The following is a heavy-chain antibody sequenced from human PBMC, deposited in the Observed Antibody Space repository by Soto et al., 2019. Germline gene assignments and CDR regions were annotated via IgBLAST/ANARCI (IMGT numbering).Heavy chain of an antibody. Sequence: PGESLKISCKGSGYSFTSYWIGWVRQMPGKGLEWMGIIYPGDSDTRYSPSFQGQVTISADKSISTAYLQWSSLKASDTAMYYCARARLWFGELQARAYYYMDVWGKGTTVTVSS. CDR2: IYPGDSDT. J-gene: IGHJ6*03. D-gene: IGHD3-10*01. CDR3: ARARLWFGELQARAYYYMDV. CDR1: GYSFTSYW. V-gene: IGHV5-51*01.